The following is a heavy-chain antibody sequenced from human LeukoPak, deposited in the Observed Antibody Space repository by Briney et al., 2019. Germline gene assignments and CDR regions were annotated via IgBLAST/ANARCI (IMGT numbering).Heavy chain of an antibody. J-gene: IGHJ5*02. Sequence: GGSLRLSCAASGFIFSSYEMNWVRQAPGKGLEWVSYISTSGSTIYYADSVKGRFTISRDNAKNSLYLQMNSLRAEDTAVYYCAREAGGTGFDPWGQGTLVTVSS. CDR2: ISTSGSTI. D-gene: IGHD4-23*01. CDR1: GFIFSSYE. CDR3: AREAGGTGFDP. V-gene: IGHV3-48*03.